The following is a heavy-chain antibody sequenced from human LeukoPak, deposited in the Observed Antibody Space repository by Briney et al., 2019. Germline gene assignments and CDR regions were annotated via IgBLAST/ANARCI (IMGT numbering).Heavy chain of an antibody. CDR1: GGTFSSYA. Sequence: GASVKVSCKASGGTFSSYAISWVRQAPGQGLEWMGGIIPIFGTANYAQKFQGRVTITADESTSTAYMELSSLRSEDTAVYYCAREGGRSRGDGGYDYWGQGTLVTVSS. J-gene: IGHJ4*02. CDR3: AREGGRSRGDGGYDY. CDR2: IIPIFGTA. V-gene: IGHV1-69*13. D-gene: IGHD3-16*01.